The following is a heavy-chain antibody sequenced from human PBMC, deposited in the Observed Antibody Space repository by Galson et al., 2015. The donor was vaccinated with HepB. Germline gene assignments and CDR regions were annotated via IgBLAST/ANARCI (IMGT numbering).Heavy chain of an antibody. J-gene: IGHJ4*02. CDR3: ARDREGYCSGGSCYSGYYFDY. CDR2: ISSSGSTI. Sequence: SLRLSCAASGFTFSDYYMSWIRQAPGKGLEWVSYISSSGSTIYYADPVKGRFTISRDNAKNSLYLQMNSLRAEDTAVYYCARDREGYCSGGSCYSGYYFDYWGQGTLVTVSS. CDR1: GFTFSDYY. V-gene: IGHV3-11*01. D-gene: IGHD2-15*01.